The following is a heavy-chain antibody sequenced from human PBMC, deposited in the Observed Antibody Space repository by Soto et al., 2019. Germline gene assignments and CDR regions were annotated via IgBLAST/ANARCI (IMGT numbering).Heavy chain of an antibody. Sequence: RASVKVSCKASGYTFTHYYIHWVRQAPGQGLEWMGLINPNGGGTIYARTFQGRLTLTSGTSTSTVDLELSSLRSGDTAVYFCARGRMVIRDFDSWGQGTLVTVSS. CDR3: ARGRMVIRDFDS. CDR2: INPNGGGT. V-gene: IGHV1-46*01. CDR1: GYTFTHYY. D-gene: IGHD2-15*01. J-gene: IGHJ4*02.